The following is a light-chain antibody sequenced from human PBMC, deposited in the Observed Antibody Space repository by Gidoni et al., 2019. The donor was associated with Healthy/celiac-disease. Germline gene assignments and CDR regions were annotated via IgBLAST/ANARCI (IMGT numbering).Light chain of an antibody. J-gene: IGKJ4*01. Sequence: IQLTQSPSSLSASVCDRVTITCRASQGISSYLAWYQQKPGKAPNLLIYAASTLQSGVPSRFSGSGSGTDFTLNISSLQAEDFATYYCQQLNSYPLTFGGGTKVEIK. V-gene: IGKV1-9*01. CDR2: AAS. CDR1: QGISSY. CDR3: QQLNSYPLT.